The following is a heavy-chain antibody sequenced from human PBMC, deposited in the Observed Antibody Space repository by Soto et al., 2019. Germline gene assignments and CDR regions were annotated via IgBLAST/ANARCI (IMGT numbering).Heavy chain of an antibody. V-gene: IGHV3-74*01. CDR2: INIDGSIT. Sequence: EVQLVESGGGLVQPGGSLRLSCEASGFTFSRYWMHWVRQAPGKGLVWVSRINIDGSITNYADSVKDRFTISRDSAKNTLYLQMNSLRVEDTAVYRCARGGSGSPMAHDHLGEGTLVTVSS. J-gene: IGHJ4*02. D-gene: IGHD3-10*01. CDR3: ARGGSGSPMAHDH. CDR1: GFTFSRYW.